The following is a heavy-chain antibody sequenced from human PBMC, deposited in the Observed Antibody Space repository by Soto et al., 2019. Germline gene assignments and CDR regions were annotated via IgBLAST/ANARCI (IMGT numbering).Heavy chain of an antibody. CDR3: ARSRGSGSFLPAHYYYYMDV. V-gene: IGHV4-31*03. D-gene: IGHD3-10*01. CDR2: IYYSGST. Sequence: SETLSLTCTVSGGSISSGGYYWSWIRQHPGKGLEWIGYIYYSGSTYYNPSLKSRVTISVDTSKNQFSLKLSSVTAADTAVYYCARSRGSGSFLPAHYYYYMDVWGKGTTVTVSS. J-gene: IGHJ6*03. CDR1: GGSISSGGYY.